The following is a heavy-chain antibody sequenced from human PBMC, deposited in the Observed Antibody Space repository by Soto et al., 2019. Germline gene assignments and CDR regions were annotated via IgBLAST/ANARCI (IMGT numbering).Heavy chain of an antibody. CDR3: AASYGSGSYPDY. J-gene: IGHJ4*02. D-gene: IGHD3-10*01. V-gene: IGHV4-59*08. CDR1: GGSVRNYY. Sequence: QVQLQESGPGVVKSSETLSLICTVSGGSVRNYYWNWIRQPPGKGLEWIGYIYHDGTTKDNPSLKSRFTMSVDTSKSQVSLMLSSVTAADTAIYFCAASYGSGSYPDYWGQGTLVTVSS. CDR2: IYHDGTT.